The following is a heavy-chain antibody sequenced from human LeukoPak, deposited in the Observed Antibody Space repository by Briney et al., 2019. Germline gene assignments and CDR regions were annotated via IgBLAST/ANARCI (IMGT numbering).Heavy chain of an antibody. D-gene: IGHD3-10*01. CDR1: GFTFNHYG. V-gene: IGHV3-30*18. CDR3: AKQEIGTTRSGGF. CDR2: ISFDGSSK. Sequence: PGGSLRLSCVASGFTFNHYGMHWLRQAPGKGLEWVAVISFDGSSKYYADSVNGRFTISRDDSKNTLYLQMNSLRDDDTAVYYCAKQEIGTTRSGGFWGQGTLVTVAS. J-gene: IGHJ4*02.